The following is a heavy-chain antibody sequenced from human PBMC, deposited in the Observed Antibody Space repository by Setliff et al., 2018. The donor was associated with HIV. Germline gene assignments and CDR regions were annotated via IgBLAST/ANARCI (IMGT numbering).Heavy chain of an antibody. J-gene: IGHJ4*02. Sequence: GGSLRLSCAASGFTFSSYAMHWVRQAPGKGLEWVSAMTDSVASTYYADSVKGRFTMSRDYSKNTIYLQMSSLRAEDSAVYYCAKSASWDLRGWLHWGQGTLVTVSS. CDR2: MTDSVAST. D-gene: IGHD6-19*01. CDR3: AKSASWDLRGWLH. V-gene: IGHV3-23*01. CDR1: GFTFSSYA.